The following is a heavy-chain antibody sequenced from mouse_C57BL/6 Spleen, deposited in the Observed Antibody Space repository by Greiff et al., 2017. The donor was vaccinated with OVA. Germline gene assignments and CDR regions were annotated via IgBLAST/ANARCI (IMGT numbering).Heavy chain of an antibody. CDR1: GFTFSDYG. CDR3: ARFPFYYYGRSRDYYSMDY. D-gene: IGHD1-1*01. V-gene: IGHV5-17*01. Sequence: EVQLVESGGGLVKPGGSLKLSCAASGFTFSDYGMHWVRQAPEKGLEWVAYISSGSSTIYYADTVKGRFTISRDNAKNTLFLQMTSLMAEDTAMYYCARFPFYYYGRSRDYYSMDYWGQGTSVTVSS. CDR2: ISSGSSTI. J-gene: IGHJ4*01.